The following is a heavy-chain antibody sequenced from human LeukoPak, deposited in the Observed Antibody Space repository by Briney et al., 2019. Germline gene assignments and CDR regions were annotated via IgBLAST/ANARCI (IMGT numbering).Heavy chain of an antibody. V-gene: IGHV3-30*18. CDR2: ISYDGSNK. J-gene: IGHJ5*02. D-gene: IGHD6-13*01. CDR3: AKEEQQLVGYNWFDP. Sequence: GGSLRLSCAASGFTFSSYGMHWVRQAPGKGLEWVAVISYDGSNKYYADSVKGRFTISRDNSKNTLYLQMNSLRAEDTAVYYCAKEEQQLVGYNWFDPWGQGTLVTVSS. CDR1: GFTFSSYG.